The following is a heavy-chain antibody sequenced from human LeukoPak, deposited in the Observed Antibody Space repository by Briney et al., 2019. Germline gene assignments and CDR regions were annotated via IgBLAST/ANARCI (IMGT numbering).Heavy chain of an antibody. V-gene: IGHV3-13*01. CDR3: ARGGIQVSGIDEFDY. J-gene: IGHJ4*02. CDR2: IGIRGDT. CDR1: GFTFIDYD. D-gene: IGHD6-19*01. Sequence: GGSLRLSCAASGFTFIDYDMHWVRQVIGKGLEWVSAIGIRGDTHYSGAVRGRFTISRENAESSLYLQMNSLRAEDTAVYYCARGGIQVSGIDEFDYWGQGTLVTVSS.